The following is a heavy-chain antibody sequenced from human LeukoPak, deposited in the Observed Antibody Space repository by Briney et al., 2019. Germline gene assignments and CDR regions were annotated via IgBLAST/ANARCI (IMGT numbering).Heavy chain of an antibody. CDR2: INWNGGIT. CDR3: AKDVGDDYVWGSYRPNWFDP. V-gene: IGHV3-20*04. J-gene: IGHJ5*02. CDR1: GFTFDDYG. Sequence: PGGSLRLSCAASGFTFDDYGMSWVRQAPGKGLEWVSGINWNGGITAYADSVKGRFTISRDNAKNSLYLQMNSLRAEDTAVYYCAKDVGDDYVWGSYRPNWFDPWGQGTLVTVSS. D-gene: IGHD3-16*02.